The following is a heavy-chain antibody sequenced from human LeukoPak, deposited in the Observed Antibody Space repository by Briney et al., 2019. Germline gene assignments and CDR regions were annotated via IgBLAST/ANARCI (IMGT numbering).Heavy chain of an antibody. J-gene: IGHJ5*02. Sequence: SETLSLTSTVSGGSISSYYWSWIRQPPGKGLEWIGYIYYSGSTNYNPSLKSRVTISVDTSKNQFSLKLSSVTAADTAVYCCARGGSSWYHWFDPWGQGTLVTVSS. D-gene: IGHD6-13*01. CDR1: GGSISSYY. CDR3: ARGGSSWYHWFDP. V-gene: IGHV4-59*01. CDR2: IYYSGST.